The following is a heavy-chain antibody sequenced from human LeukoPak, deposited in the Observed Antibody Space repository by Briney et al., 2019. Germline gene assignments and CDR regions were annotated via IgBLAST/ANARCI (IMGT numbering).Heavy chain of an antibody. CDR1: GLTFSNAW. J-gene: IGHJ4*02. D-gene: IGHD4-4*01. V-gene: IGHV3-15*01. CDR3: TTLVYSNLYLDY. CDR2: IKSKTDGGTT. Sequence: TGGSLRLSCAASGLTFSNAWMSWVRQAPGKGLEWVGRIKSKTDGGTTDYAAPVKGRFTISRDDSKNTLYLQMNSLKTEDTAVYYCTTLVYSNLYLDYWGQGTLVTVSS.